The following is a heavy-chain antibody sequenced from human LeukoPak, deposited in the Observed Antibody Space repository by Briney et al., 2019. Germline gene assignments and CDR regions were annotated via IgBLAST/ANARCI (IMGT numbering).Heavy chain of an antibody. CDR2: ISWNSGSI. CDR3: AKEGLGSSAFDY. CDR1: GFTFDDYA. J-gene: IGHJ4*02. V-gene: IGHV3-9*03. Sequence: GRSRRLSCAASGFTFDDYAMHWVRQAPGKGLEWVSGISWNSGSIGYADSVKGRFTISRDNAKNSLYLQMNSLRAEDMALYYCAKEGLGSSAFDYWGQGTLVTVSS. D-gene: IGHD6-6*01.